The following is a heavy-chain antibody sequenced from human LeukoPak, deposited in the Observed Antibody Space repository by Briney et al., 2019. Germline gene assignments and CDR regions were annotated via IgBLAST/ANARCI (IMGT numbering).Heavy chain of an antibody. Sequence: SETLSLTCTVSGGSVSSGSYYWSWIRQPPGKGLEWIGYIYYSGSTNYNPSLKSRATISVDTSKNQFSLKLSSVTAADTAVYYCARDRGGGDGYNEDYFDYWGQGTLVTVSS. J-gene: IGHJ4*02. V-gene: IGHV4-61*01. CDR3: ARDRGGGDGYNEDYFDY. D-gene: IGHD5-24*01. CDR1: GGSVSSGSYY. CDR2: IYYSGST.